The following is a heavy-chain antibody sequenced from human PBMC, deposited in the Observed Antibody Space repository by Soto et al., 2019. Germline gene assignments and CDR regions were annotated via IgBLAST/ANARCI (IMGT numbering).Heavy chain of an antibody. CDR1: GGSISSSGYY. CDR3: ARRPMIGPVAENAFDI. V-gene: IGHV4-39*01. J-gene: IGHJ3*02. CDR2: VYYSGTT. Sequence: QLVLQESGPGLVKSSETLSLTCSVSGGSISSSGYYWNWIRQSPGKGLEWIGSVYYSGTTYYNPSLKGRVTISVDTYNQFSLRLSSVTAADTAYYFCARRPMIGPVAENAFDIWGQGTRVTVSS. D-gene: IGHD6-19*01.